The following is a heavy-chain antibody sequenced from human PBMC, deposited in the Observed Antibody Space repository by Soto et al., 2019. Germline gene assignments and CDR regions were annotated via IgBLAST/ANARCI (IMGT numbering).Heavy chain of an antibody. CDR1: GYTFTSYG. D-gene: IGHD3-22*01. CDR2: ISAYNGNT. Sequence: ASVKVSCKASGYTFTSYGISWVRQAPGQGLEWMGWISAYNGNTNYAQKLQGRVTMTTDTSTSTAYMELRSLRSDDTAVYYCARDIGYGYYDSSGYLWFDHWGQGTMVTVSS. J-gene: IGHJ5*02. V-gene: IGHV1-18*04. CDR3: ARDIGYGYYDSSGYLWFDH.